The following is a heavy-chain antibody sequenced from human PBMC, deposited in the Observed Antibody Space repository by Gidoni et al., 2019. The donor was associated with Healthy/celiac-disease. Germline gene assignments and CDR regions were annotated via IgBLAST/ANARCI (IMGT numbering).Heavy chain of an antibody. D-gene: IGHD6-19*01. J-gene: IGHJ4*02. CDR1: GGTFSSYT. V-gene: IGHV1-69*02. CDR2: IIPILGIA. Sequence: QVQLVQSGAEVKKPGSSVKVSCKASGGTFSSYTISWVRQAPGQGLEWMGRIIPILGIANYAQKFQGRVTITADKSTSTAYMELSSLRSEDTAVYYCARGGSSGWYPDYWGQGTLVTVSS. CDR3: ARGGSSGWYPDY.